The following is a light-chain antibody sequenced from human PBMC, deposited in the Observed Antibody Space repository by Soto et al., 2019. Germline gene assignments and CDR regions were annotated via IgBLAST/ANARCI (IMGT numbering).Light chain of an antibody. CDR3: QQYNSYQYT. V-gene: IGKV1-5*01. CDR2: DAY. J-gene: IGKJ2*01. CDR1: QTISNW. Sequence: DIRMTQSPSTLSASVGDRVTITCRASQTISNWLAWYQQKPGQAPKLLIYDAYSLESGVPSRFSGSASGTEFTLTISSLQPDDFATYYCQQYNSYQYTFGQGTNLEI.